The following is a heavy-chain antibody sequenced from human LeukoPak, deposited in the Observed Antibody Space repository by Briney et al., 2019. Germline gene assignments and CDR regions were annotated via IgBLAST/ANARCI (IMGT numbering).Heavy chain of an antibody. CDR2: TYSGGTT. D-gene: IGHD2-21*02. Sequence: GGSLRLSCAASGFTFSDYYMSWVRQAPGKGLEWVSLTYSGGTTSYADSVKGRFSISRDNSKNTLYLQMNNLRAEDTAVYYCARGGDWNGGGFDYWGQGTLVTVSS. V-gene: IGHV3-66*01. CDR3: ARGGDWNGGGFDY. CDR1: GFTFSDYY. J-gene: IGHJ4*02.